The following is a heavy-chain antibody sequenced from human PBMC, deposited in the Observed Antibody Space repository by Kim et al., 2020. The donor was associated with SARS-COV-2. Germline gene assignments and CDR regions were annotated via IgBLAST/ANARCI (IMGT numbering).Heavy chain of an antibody. V-gene: IGHV3-74*01. CDR3: VRDPYSEYYY. J-gene: IGHJ4*02. Sequence: GGSLRLSCAASGFTFSNYWMHWVRQAPGEGLVWVSRINNDGRGTNYADSVKGRFTISRDNAKNTLYLQMNSLRVEDTAAYYCVRDPYSEYYYWGQGTLVT. CDR2: INNDGRGT. D-gene: IGHD1-26*01. CDR1: GFTFSNYW.